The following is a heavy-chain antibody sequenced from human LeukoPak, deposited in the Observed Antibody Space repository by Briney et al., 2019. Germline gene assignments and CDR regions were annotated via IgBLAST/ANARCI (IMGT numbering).Heavy chain of an antibody. CDR3: ARGLGVPDY. Sequence: PGGSLRLSCAASGFTFSSYAMSWVRQAPGKGLEWVSSISGDGGTTYYADSVKGRFTISRDNAKNSLYLQMNSLRAEDTAVYYCARGLGVPDYWGQGTLVTVSS. V-gene: IGHV3-23*01. D-gene: IGHD3-16*01. CDR1: GFTFSSYA. CDR2: ISGDGGTT. J-gene: IGHJ4*02.